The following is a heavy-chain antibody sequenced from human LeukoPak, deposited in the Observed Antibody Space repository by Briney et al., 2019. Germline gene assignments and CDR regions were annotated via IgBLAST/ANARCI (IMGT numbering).Heavy chain of an antibody. CDR2: IYDTGST. Sequence: PSETLSLTCTVSGGSISSYYWSWIRQPPGKRLEWIGFIYDTGSTNYNPSLKSRVTISVDTSKNQFSLKLDSVTAADTAVYYCAKGTSSGWYYFDYWGQGTLVTVSS. V-gene: IGHV4-59*08. D-gene: IGHD6-19*01. CDR1: GGSISSYY. J-gene: IGHJ4*02. CDR3: AKGTSSGWYYFDY.